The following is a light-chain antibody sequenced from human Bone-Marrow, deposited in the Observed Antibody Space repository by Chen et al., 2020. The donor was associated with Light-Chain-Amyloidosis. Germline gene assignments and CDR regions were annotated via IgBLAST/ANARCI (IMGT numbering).Light chain of an antibody. J-gene: IGLJ3*02. V-gene: IGLV3-21*02. CDR1: NIGSSS. Sequence: SYVLTQPSSVSVAPGQTATIACGGNNIGSSSVHWYQQTPGQAPLLVVYDDSDRPSGIPERLTGYKSGKTANLTISRVEAGDEGDYYSQVWDRGSDRPVFGGGTKLTVL. CDR2: DDS. CDR3: QVWDRGSDRPV.